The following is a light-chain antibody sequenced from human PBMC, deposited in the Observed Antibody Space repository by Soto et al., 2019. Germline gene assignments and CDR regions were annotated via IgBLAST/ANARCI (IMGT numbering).Light chain of an antibody. Sequence: IQLTQSPSSLSASVGDRVTITCRASQGISSYLAWYQQKPGKAPKLLIYAASTLQSGVPSRFSGSGSGTDFTLNISSLQPEDFATYYCQQLNSYPRTFGPGTKVDIK. J-gene: IGKJ3*01. V-gene: IGKV1-9*01. CDR3: QQLNSYPRT. CDR2: AAS. CDR1: QGISSY.